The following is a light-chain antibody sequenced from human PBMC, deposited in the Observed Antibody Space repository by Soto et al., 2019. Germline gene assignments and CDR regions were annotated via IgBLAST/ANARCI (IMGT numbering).Light chain of an antibody. Sequence: QYALTQPASVSGSPGQSITISCTGTSSDIGSYNYVSWYQQHPGKTPKLMIYDVSNRPSGISSRFSGSKSGNTASLTISGLQAEDEADYYCISYTTSSTHVFGSGTKVTVL. CDR1: SSDIGSYNY. J-gene: IGLJ1*01. CDR3: ISYTTSSTHV. CDR2: DVS. V-gene: IGLV2-14*01.